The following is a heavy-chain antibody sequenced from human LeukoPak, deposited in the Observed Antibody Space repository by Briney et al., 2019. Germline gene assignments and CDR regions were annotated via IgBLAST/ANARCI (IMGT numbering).Heavy chain of an antibody. CDR1: GFTFSGYS. J-gene: IGHJ4*02. D-gene: IGHD1-1*01. CDR3: AREYTTMLDY. CDR2: ISSSSSTI. V-gene: IGHV3-48*02. Sequence: PGGSLRLSCAASGFTFSGYSMNWVRQAPGKGLECVSYISSSSSTIYYADSVKGRFTISRDNAKNSLYLQMNSLRDEDTAVYYCAREYTTMLDYWGQGTLVTVSS.